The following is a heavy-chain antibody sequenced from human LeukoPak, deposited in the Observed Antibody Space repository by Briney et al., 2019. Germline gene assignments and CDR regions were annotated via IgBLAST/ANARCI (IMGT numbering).Heavy chain of an antibody. D-gene: IGHD3-10*01. CDR3: ARAGSHWHYVY. V-gene: IGHV3-7*01. CDR2: IKQDGSER. Sequence: QAGGSLRLSCAASGFTFRGFSMSWVRQSPTKGLGWVANIKQDGSERYYVDSVKGRFTISRDNAKNSLSLQMNNLRVEDTAVYYCARAGSHWHYVYWGQGTVVTVSS. J-gene: IGHJ4*02. CDR1: GFTFRGFS.